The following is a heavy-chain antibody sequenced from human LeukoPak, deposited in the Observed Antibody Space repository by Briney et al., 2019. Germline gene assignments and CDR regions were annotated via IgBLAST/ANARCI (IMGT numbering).Heavy chain of an antibody. CDR1: GYTFTNYW. V-gene: IGHV5-51*01. CDR2: IYPGDSDT. Sequence: GESLQISCKGSGYTFTNYWIGWVRQMPGKGLEWMGIIYPGDSDTRYSPSFQGQVTISVDKSISTAYLQWSSLKASDTAMYYCARRFDGGYDYYYFDYWGQGTLVTVSS. CDR3: ARRFDGGYDYYYFDY. D-gene: IGHD5-12*01. J-gene: IGHJ4*02.